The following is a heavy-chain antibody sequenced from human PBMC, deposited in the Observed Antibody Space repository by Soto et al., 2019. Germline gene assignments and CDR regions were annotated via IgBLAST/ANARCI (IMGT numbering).Heavy chain of an antibody. V-gene: IGHV3-13*04. Sequence: GGSLRLSCAASGFTFSSYDMHWVRQATGKGLEWVSAIGTAGDTYYPGSVKGRFTISRENAKNSLYLQMNSLRAGDTAVYCCARGIVVNYYGMHFWPQGPTVPV. CDR2: IGTAGDT. D-gene: IGHD3-22*01. J-gene: IGHJ6*02. CDR1: GFTFSSYD. CDR3: ARGIVVNYYGMHF.